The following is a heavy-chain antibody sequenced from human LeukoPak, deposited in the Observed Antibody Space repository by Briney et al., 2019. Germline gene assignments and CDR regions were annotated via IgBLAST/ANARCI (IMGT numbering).Heavy chain of an antibody. Sequence: SETLSLTCTVSGGSISSGGYYWSWIRQPPGKGLEWIGYIYHSGSTYYNPSLKSRVTISVDRSKNQFSLKLSSVTAADTAVYYCARDGPLGGYYLSAFDIWGQGTMVTVSS. D-gene: IGHD3-10*01. J-gene: IGHJ3*02. V-gene: IGHV4-30-2*01. CDR1: GGSISSGGYY. CDR2: IYHSGST. CDR3: ARDGPLGGYYLSAFDI.